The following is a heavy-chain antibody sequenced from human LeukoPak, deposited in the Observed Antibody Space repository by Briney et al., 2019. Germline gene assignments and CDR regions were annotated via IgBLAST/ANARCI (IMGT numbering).Heavy chain of an antibody. V-gene: IGHV3-48*04. CDR3: ARVSFAEIAAAGTFDY. J-gene: IGHJ4*02. Sequence: GGSLRLSCAASGFTFSSYSMNWVRQAPGKGLEWVSYISSSSSTIYYADSVKGRFTISRDNAKNSLYLQMNSLRAEDTAVYYCARVSFAEIAAAGTFDYWGQGTLVTVSS. CDR1: GFTFSSYS. D-gene: IGHD6-13*01. CDR2: ISSSSSTI.